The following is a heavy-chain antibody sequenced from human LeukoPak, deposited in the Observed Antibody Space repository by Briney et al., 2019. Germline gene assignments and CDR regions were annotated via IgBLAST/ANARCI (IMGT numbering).Heavy chain of an antibody. Sequence: GGSLRLSCAASGFTFSSYSMNWVRQAPGKGLEWVSSISSSSSYIYYADSVKGRFTISRDNAKNSLYLQMNSLRAEDTAVYYCARFGGNYGGNSKWGQGTLVTVSS. CDR1: GFTFSSYS. CDR3: ARFGGNYGGNSK. D-gene: IGHD4-23*01. V-gene: IGHV3-21*01. CDR2: ISSSSSYI. J-gene: IGHJ4*02.